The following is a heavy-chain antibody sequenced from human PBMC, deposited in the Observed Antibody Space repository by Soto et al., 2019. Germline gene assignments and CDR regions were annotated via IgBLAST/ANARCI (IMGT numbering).Heavy chain of an antibody. V-gene: IGHV3-30*18. CDR1: GFTFSTYG. Sequence: QGQLVESGGGVVQPGRSLRLSCAASGFTFSTYGMHWVRQAPGKGLEWVAVISYDGNNKYNADSVKGRFTISRDNSKNXLYLQMNSLRAEDTAVYYCVKGRGYCTNGVCYMDYWGQGTLVTVSS. CDR3: VKGRGYCTNGVCYMDY. J-gene: IGHJ4*02. CDR2: ISYDGNNK. D-gene: IGHD2-8*01.